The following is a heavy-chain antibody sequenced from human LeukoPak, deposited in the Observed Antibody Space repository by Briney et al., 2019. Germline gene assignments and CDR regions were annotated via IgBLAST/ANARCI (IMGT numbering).Heavy chain of an antibody. V-gene: IGHV1-24*01. CDR2: FDPEDGET. D-gene: IGHD6-13*01. Sequence: ASVKVSCKVSGYTLTELSMHWVQQAPGKGLEWTGGFDPEDGETIYAQKFQGRVTMTEDTSTDTAYMELSSLRSEDTAVYYCATDAWAAAGKGPDNWFDPWGQGTLVTVSS. CDR3: ATDAWAAAGKGPDNWFDP. J-gene: IGHJ5*02. CDR1: GYTLTELS.